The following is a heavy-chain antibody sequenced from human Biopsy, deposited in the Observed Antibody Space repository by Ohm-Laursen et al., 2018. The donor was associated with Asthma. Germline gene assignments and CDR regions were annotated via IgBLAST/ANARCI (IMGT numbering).Heavy chain of an antibody. J-gene: IGHJ4*02. CDR3: ARDMNRDGWYFDY. V-gene: IGHV3-30-3*01. D-gene: IGHD5-24*01. Sequence: RSLRLSCAASGFTFSTYAMHWVRQAPGKGLEWVAVISYDGSNKYYAGSVKGRFTISRDNSKNTLYLQMNSLRGDDTAVYYCARDMNRDGWYFDYWGQGTLVTVSS. CDR2: ISYDGSNK. CDR1: GFTFSTYA.